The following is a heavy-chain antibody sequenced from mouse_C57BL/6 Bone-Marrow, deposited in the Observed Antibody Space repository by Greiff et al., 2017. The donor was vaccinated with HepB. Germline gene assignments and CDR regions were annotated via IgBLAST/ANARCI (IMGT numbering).Heavy chain of an antibody. J-gene: IGHJ3*01. CDR3: AREGDVGAY. V-gene: IGHV5-4*01. CDR1: GFTFSSYA. CDR2: ISDGGSYT. D-gene: IGHD3-3*01. Sequence: VQLKESGGGLVKPGGSLKLSCAASGFTFSSYAMSWVRQTPEKRLEWVATISDGGSYTYYPDNVKGRFTISRDNAKNNLYLQMSHLKSEDTAMYYCAREGDVGAYWGQGTLVTVSA.